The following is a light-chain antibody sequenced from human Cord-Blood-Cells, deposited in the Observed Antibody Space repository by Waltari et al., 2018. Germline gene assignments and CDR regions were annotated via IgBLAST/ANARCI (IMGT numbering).Light chain of an antibody. Sequence: AIRMTQSPSSFSASTGERATITCRASQGISSYLAWYQQKPGKSPKLLIYAASTLKSGVPSRFSGSGSGTDFTLTISCLQSKDFATYYCQQYYSYPITFGQGTRLEMK. J-gene: IGKJ5*01. CDR1: QGISSY. CDR3: QQYYSYPIT. CDR2: AAS. V-gene: IGKV1-8*01.